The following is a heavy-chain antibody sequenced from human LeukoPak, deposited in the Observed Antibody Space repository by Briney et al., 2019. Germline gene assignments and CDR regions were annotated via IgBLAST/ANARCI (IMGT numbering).Heavy chain of an antibody. CDR3: ARDRTGYSSGWYLY. CDR1: GFTVSINY. Sequence: GGSLRLSCAASGFTVSINYMSWVRQAPGKGLEWVSVIYSGGSTYYADSVRGRFTISRDNSKNTLYLQMNSLRAEDTAVYYCARDRTGYSSGWYLYCGQGTLVTVSP. D-gene: IGHD6-19*01. V-gene: IGHV3-53*01. J-gene: IGHJ4*02. CDR2: IYSGGST.